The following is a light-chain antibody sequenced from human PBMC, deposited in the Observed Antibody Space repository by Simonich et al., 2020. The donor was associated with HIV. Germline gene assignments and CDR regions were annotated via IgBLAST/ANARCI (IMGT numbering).Light chain of an antibody. V-gene: IGKV3D-20*02. CDR3: QQRSNWPLT. J-gene: IGKJ4*01. CDR1: QSVSSSY. CDR2: DAS. Sequence: EIVLTQSPGTLSLSPGERATLSCGASQSVSSSYVAWYQQKPGLAPMLLIYDASSRATGIPDRFSGSGSGTDFTLTISSLEPEDFAVYYCQQRSNWPLTFGGGTKVEIK.